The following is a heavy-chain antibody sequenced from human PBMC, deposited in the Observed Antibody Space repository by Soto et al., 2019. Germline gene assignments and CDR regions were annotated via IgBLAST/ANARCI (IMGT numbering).Heavy chain of an antibody. CDR1: GFTFSGYA. Sequence: EVQLVESGGGLVQPGESLKLSCEVSGFTFSGYAMHWVRQASGKGLEWVGRIRSKANNYATAYAASVKGRFTISRDDSKNTAYLQMNSLKSEDTAVYYCTRGYGDYVRDYWGQGTLVTVSS. J-gene: IGHJ4*02. CDR2: IRSKANNYAT. V-gene: IGHV3-73*01. D-gene: IGHD4-17*01. CDR3: TRGYGDYVRDY.